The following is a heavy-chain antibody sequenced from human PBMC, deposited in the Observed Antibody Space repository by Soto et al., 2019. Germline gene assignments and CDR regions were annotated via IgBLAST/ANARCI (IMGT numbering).Heavy chain of an antibody. D-gene: IGHD5-18*01. CDR3: ARVISAMAPFDY. CDR2: INHSGST. CDR1: GGSFSGYY. J-gene: IGHJ4*02. V-gene: IGHV4-34*01. Sequence: SETLSLTCAVYGGSFSGYYWSWIRQPPGKGLEWIGEINHSGSTNYNPSLKSRVTISVDKSKNQFSLKLSSVTAADTAVYYCARVISAMAPFDYWGQGTLVTVSS.